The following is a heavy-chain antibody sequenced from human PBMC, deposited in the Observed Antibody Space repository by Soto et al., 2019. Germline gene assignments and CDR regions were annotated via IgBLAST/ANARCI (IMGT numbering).Heavy chain of an antibody. CDR2: ISDDGSKK. V-gene: IGHV3-30*18. CDR1: GFTFSTYG. CDR3: AKDNMVVGAADQYNNMDV. D-gene: IGHD2-2*01. J-gene: IGHJ6*02. Sequence: GGSLRLSCAASGFTFSTYGMHWVRQAPGKGLEWVALISDDGSKKYYIDSVKGRFIISRDNSKNTLYLQMNRLRSEDTAVYYCAKDNMVVGAADQYNNMDVWGHGTTVTVSS.